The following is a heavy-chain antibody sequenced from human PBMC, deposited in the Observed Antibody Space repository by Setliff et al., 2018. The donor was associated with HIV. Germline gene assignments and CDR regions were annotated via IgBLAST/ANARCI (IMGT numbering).Heavy chain of an antibody. CDR1: GFIVSSFW. CDR3: TKGHYTTSG. J-gene: IGHJ4*02. Sequence: GGSLRLSCAASGFIVSSFWMNWARQAPGKGLEWLANINEDGSERNCVDSVKGRFTISKDNAKNSLYLQMNSLRAEDTAVYYCTKGHYTTSGWGQGTVVTVSS. CDR2: INEDGSER. D-gene: IGHD3-10*01. V-gene: IGHV3-7*01.